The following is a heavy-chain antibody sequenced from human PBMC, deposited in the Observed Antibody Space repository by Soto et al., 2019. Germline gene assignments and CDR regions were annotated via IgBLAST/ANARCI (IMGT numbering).Heavy chain of an antibody. V-gene: IGHV4-30-4*01. CDR3: ARAGRFLEWSFKSYYYGMDV. CDR2: IYYSGST. CDR1: GGSISSGDYY. D-gene: IGHD3-3*01. J-gene: IGHJ6*02. Sequence: SETLSLTCTVSGGSISSGDYYWSWIRQPPGKGLEWIGYIYYSGSTYYNPSLKSRVTISVDTSKNQFSLKLSSVTAADTAVYYRARAGRFLEWSFKSYYYGMDVWGQGTTVTVSS.